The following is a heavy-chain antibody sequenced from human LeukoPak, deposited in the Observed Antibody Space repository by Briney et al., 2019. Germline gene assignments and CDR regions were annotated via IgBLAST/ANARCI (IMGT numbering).Heavy chain of an antibody. CDR3: ARVGYCSDSSCHAAGWYFDL. Sequence: GGSLRPSCAASGFTFSGYWMSWVRQAPGKGLEWVANIKQDGSEKYYVDSVKGRFTISRDNAKNSLDLQMNSLRAEDTAVYYCARVGYCSDSSCHAAGWYFDLWGRGTLVTVSS. D-gene: IGHD2-2*01. CDR2: IKQDGSEK. J-gene: IGHJ2*01. CDR1: GFTFSGYW. V-gene: IGHV3-7*01.